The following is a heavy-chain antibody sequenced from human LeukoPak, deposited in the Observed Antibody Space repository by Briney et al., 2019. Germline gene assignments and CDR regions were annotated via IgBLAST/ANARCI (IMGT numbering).Heavy chain of an antibody. CDR1: GFTFSSYA. CDR2: ISYDGSNK. D-gene: IGHD6-6*01. V-gene: IGHV3-30*04. Sequence: GGSLRLSCAASGFTFSSYAMHWVRQAPGKGLEWVAVISYDGSNKYYADSVKGRFTISRDNSKNTLYLQMNSLRAEDTAVYYCARGEWSSSPFDYWGQGTLVTVSS. CDR3: ARGEWSSSPFDY. J-gene: IGHJ4*02.